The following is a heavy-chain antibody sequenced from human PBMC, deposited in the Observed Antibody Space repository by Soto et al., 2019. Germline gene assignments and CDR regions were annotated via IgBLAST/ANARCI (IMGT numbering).Heavy chain of an antibody. Sequence: EVQLLESGGGLVQPGGSLRLSCAASGFTFSSYAMSWVRQAPGKGLEWVSAISGSGGSTYYADSVKGRFTISRDNSKNTLYLQMNSLRAEDTAVYYSAKDAIVVVPAAADDAFDIWGQGTMDTVSS. CDR2: ISGSGGST. D-gene: IGHD2-2*01. V-gene: IGHV3-23*01. CDR3: AKDAIVVVPAAADDAFDI. CDR1: GFTFSSYA. J-gene: IGHJ3*02.